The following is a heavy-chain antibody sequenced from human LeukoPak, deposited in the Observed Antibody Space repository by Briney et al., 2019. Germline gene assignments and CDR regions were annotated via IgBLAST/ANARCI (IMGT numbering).Heavy chain of an antibody. CDR3: AKGAYDYIEIAYFDY. Sequence: TGGSPRLSCVASGFSFDNYAMNWVRQAPGKGLEWVSLIIGSSGSTFYADSVKGRFTISRDKSKNTLYLQMNSLRAEDTAVYYCAKGAYDYIEIAYFDYWGQGSLVTVSS. J-gene: IGHJ4*02. CDR1: GFSFDNYA. CDR2: IIGSSGST. D-gene: IGHD5-12*01. V-gene: IGHV3-23*01.